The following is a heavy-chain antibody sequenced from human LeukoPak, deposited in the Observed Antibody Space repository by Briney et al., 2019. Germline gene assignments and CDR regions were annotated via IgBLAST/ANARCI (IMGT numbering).Heavy chain of an antibody. J-gene: IGHJ4*02. CDR3: ARHLRIFGRVSYFDY. V-gene: IGHV4-59*08. CDR2: INYSGST. CDR1: GGSISGYY. Sequence: SETLSLTCTVSGGSISGYYCSWIRQPPGKGLEWIGYINYSGSTNYNPSLKSRVTISVDTSKKNQFSLKLSSVTAADTAVYYCARHLRIFGRVSYFDYWGQGTLVTVSP. D-gene: IGHD3-3*01.